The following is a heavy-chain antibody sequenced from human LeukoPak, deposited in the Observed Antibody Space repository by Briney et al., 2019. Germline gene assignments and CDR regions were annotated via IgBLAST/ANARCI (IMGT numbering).Heavy chain of an antibody. CDR3: ARSGFGELNYFDY. CDR2: IYHSGST. CDR1: GYSISSGYY. V-gene: IGHV4-38-2*02. D-gene: IGHD3-10*01. Sequence: KPSETLSLTCTVSGYSISSGYYWGWIRQPPGKGLEWIGSIYHSGSTYYNPSLKSRVTISVDTSKNQFSLKLSSVTAADTAVYYCARSGFGELNYFDYWGQGTLVTVS. J-gene: IGHJ4*02.